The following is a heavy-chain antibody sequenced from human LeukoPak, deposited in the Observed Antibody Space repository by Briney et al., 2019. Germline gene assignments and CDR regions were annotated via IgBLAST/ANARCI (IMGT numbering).Heavy chain of an antibody. CDR3: ARDLRSGWYGSTVDY. CDR1: GYTFTGYY. V-gene: IGHV1-2*02. J-gene: IGHJ4*02. CDR2: INPNSGGT. Sequence: ASVKVSCKASGYTFTGYYMHWVRQAPGRGLEWMGWINPNSGGTNYAQKFQGRVTMTRDTSISTAYTELSRLRSDDTAVYYCARDLRSGWYGSTVDYWGQGTLVTVSS. D-gene: IGHD6-19*01.